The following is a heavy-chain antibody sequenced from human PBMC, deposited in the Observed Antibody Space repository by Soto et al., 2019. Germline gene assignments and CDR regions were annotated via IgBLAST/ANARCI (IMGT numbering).Heavy chain of an antibody. J-gene: IGHJ4*02. CDR2: IKQDVSEK. CDR1: GFTFSSYW. Sequence: PGGSLRLSCAASGFTFSSYWMSWVRQAPGKGLEWVANIKQDVSEKYYVDSVKGRFTISRDNAKNSLYLQMNSLRAEDTAVYYCARQVGWPSSGYLYYFDYWGQGTLVTVSS. CDR3: ARQVGWPSSGYLYYFDY. D-gene: IGHD5-12*01. V-gene: IGHV3-7*03.